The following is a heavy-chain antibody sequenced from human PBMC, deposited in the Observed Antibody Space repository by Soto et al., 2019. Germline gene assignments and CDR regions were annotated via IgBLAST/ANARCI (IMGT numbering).Heavy chain of an antibody. D-gene: IGHD3-10*01. CDR2: IYHSGDT. CDR1: GVSISSSNW. J-gene: IGHJ4*02. Sequence: SETLSLTCAVSGVSISSSNWWSWVRQPPGKGLEWIGDIYHSGDTNYNPSLKSRVTISVDKSKNQFSLKLNSVTAADTAVYYCAIKYGSGSYYVDYWGQGALVTVSS. CDR3: AIKYGSGSYYVDY. V-gene: IGHV4-4*02.